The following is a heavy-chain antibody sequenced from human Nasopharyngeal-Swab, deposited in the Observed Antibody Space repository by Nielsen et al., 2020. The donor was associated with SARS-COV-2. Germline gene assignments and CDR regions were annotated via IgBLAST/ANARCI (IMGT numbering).Heavy chain of an antibody. V-gene: IGHV4-59*08. CDR3: ARHRYGGNLLDAFDI. D-gene: IGHD4-23*01. Sequence: SETLSLTCTVSGDSISRSYWSWIRQTPGKGLEWNGCVFYTGNTNYNPSLKSRVTMSLDTSKNQFSLKLSSVTAADTAVFYCARHRYGGNLLDAFDIWGQGTMVTVSS. J-gene: IGHJ3*02. CDR1: GDSISRSY. CDR2: VFYTGNT.